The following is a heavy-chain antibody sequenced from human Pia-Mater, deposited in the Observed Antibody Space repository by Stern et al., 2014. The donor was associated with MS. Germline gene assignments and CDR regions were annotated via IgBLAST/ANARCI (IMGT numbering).Heavy chain of an antibody. CDR1: GYTFTSYG. CDR2: ISAYNGNT. Sequence: QMQLVQSGAEVKKPGASVKVSCKASGYTFTSYGISWGRQAPGQGLEWMGWISAYNGNTNSAQKLQGRVTMTTDTSTSTAYMELRSLRSDDTAVYYCARALGYYDFWSGYLDYWGQGTLVTVSS. CDR3: ARALGYYDFWSGYLDY. V-gene: IGHV1-18*01. D-gene: IGHD3-3*01. J-gene: IGHJ4*02.